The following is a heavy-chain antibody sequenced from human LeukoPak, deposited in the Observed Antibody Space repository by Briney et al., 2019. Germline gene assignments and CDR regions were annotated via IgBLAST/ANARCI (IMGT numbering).Heavy chain of an antibody. J-gene: IGHJ6*03. CDR1: GFTFSSYA. V-gene: IGHV3-23*01. CDR3: ARDLRGNVAAVNYYYMDV. CDR2: ISGSGGST. D-gene: IGHD6-13*01. Sequence: GGSLRLSCAASGFTFSSYAMSWVRQAPGKGLEWVSAISGSGGSTYYADSVKGRFTISRDNSRNTLYLQMNSLRAEDTAVYYCARDLRGNVAAVNYYYMDVWGRGTTVTVS.